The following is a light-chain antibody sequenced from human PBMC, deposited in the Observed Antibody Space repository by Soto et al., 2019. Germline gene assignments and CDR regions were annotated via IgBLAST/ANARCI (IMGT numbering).Light chain of an antibody. Sequence: EIVLTQSPGTLSLSPGERATLSCRPSQSVSSTYLDWYQQKPGQAPRLLIYAASSRATDIPDRFSGGASATDFTLTISRREPEDFAVYYCRHYINSQWTFGQGTKVEIK. CDR2: AAS. CDR1: QSVSSTY. V-gene: IGKV3-20*01. J-gene: IGKJ1*01. CDR3: RHYINSQWT.